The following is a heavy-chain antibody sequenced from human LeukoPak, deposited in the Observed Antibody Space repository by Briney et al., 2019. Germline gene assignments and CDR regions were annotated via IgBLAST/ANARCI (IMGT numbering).Heavy chain of an antibody. V-gene: IGHV6-1*01. CDR1: GDSVSGDSAG. CDR2: TYYRSKWYT. J-gene: IGHJ6*02. Sequence: SQTLSLTCAISGDSVSGDSAGWNWIRQSPSRGLEWLGKTYYRSKWYTEYALSVKSRVSINPDTSKNQFSLQLNSVTPEDTAVYYCTRTRDYAMDVWGQGTTVTVSS. CDR3: TRTRDYAMDV.